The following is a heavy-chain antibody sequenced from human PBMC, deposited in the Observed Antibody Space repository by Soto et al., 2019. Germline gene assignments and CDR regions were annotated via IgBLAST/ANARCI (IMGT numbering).Heavy chain of an antibody. J-gene: IGHJ4*02. CDR2: IKNKVDGGTA. CDR3: TTDPGDYEDF. CDR1: GITFTNAW. Sequence: EVHLVESGGDLVQPGGCLRLSCAASGITFTNAWMSWVRQAPGKGLEWVGRIKNKVDGGTADYAAPVRGRFTISRDDSKNTLFWQMNSRENEDTAVYYCTTDPGDYEDFWGQGTLVTVSS. V-gene: IGHV3-15*01. D-gene: IGHD4-17*01.